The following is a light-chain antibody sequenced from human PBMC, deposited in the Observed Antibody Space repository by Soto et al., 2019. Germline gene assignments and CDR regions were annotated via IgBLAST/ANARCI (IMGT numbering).Light chain of an antibody. Sequence: DLQMTQSPSTLSTSVGDRVTITCRASQSISSWLAWYQQKPGKAPKLLIYKASSLESGVPSRFSGSGSGKEFTLTISSLQPDDFATYYCQQYNSYSITFGQGTRLEIK. CDR2: KAS. V-gene: IGKV1-5*03. J-gene: IGKJ5*01. CDR1: QSISSW. CDR3: QQYNSYSIT.